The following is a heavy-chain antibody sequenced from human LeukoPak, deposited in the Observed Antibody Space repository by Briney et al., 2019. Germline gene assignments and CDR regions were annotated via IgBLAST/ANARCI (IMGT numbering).Heavy chain of an antibody. Sequence: PSETLSLTCTVSGGSISSYYWSWIRQPAGKGLEWIGRIYTSGSTNYNPSLRSRVTMSVDTSKNQFSLKLSSVTAADTAVYYCAREGIPWRGLGSYYNVVWGYAFDIWGQGTMVTGSS. D-gene: IGHD3-10*01. CDR3: AREGIPWRGLGSYYNVVWGYAFDI. J-gene: IGHJ3*02. CDR2: IYTSGST. CDR1: GGSISSYY. V-gene: IGHV4-4*07.